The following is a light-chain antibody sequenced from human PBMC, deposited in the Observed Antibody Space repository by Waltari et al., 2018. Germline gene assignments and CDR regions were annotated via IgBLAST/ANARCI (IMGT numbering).Light chain of an antibody. CDR1: SSDVGGYSY. CDR3: SSYTSSNALL. Sequence: QSALTQPASVSGSPGQSITLSCTGTSSDVGGYSYVSWYQQHPGKAPKLMIYEVSNRPSGVSNRFSGSKSGNTASLTISGLQAEDEANYYCSSYTSSNALLFGGGTKLTVL. V-gene: IGLV2-14*01. J-gene: IGLJ2*01. CDR2: EVS.